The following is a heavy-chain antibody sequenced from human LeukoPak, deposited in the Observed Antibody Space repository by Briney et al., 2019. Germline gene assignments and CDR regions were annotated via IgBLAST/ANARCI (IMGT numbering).Heavy chain of an antibody. CDR3: AKGSASSWYGYYFYYMDV. Sequence: GGSLRLSCATSGFAFGTSAMTWVRQAPGKGLEWISSISGSSSTTVYADSVKGRFTISRDNSKNTLFLQMNSLTAEDTAVYYCAKGSASSWYGYYFYYMDVWGKGTTVTVSS. CDR1: GFAFGTSA. D-gene: IGHD6-13*01. V-gene: IGHV3-23*01. CDR2: ISGSSSTT. J-gene: IGHJ6*03.